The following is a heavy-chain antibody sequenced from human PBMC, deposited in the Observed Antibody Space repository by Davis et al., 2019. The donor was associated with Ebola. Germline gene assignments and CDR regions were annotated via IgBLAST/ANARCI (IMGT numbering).Heavy chain of an antibody. D-gene: IGHD4-23*01. CDR2: ISAYNGNT. CDR1: GYSFTTYG. V-gene: IGHV1-18*01. Sequence: ASVKVSCKTSGYSFTTYGIMWVRQAPGQGLEWMGWISAYNGNTNYAQKLQGRVTMTTDTSTSTAYMELRSLRSDDTAVYYCARVVTVGIDAFDIWGQGTMVTVSS. J-gene: IGHJ3*02. CDR3: ARVVTVGIDAFDI.